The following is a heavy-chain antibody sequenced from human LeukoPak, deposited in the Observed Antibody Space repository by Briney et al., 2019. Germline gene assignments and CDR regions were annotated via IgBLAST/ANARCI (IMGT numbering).Heavy chain of an antibody. CDR3: ARWAVSGKNYFDS. Sequence: GGSLRLSCAASGFTVSSHYMSWVRQAPGKGLEGVSIIYSTGTTYYADSVKGRFTISRDNSKNTLHLQMNSLRVEDTAVYYCARWAVSGKNYFDSWGQGTLVTVSS. J-gene: IGHJ4*02. D-gene: IGHD6-19*01. V-gene: IGHV3-66*01. CDR2: IYSTGTT. CDR1: GFTVSSHY.